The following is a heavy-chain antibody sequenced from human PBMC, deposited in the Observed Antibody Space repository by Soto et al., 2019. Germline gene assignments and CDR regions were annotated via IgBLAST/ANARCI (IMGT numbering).Heavy chain of an antibody. CDR2: INHSGST. J-gene: IGHJ4*02. D-gene: IGHD6-13*01. Sequence: SETLSLTCAVYGGSFSGYYWSWIRQPPGKGLEWIGEINHSGSTNYNPSLKSRVTISVDTSKNQFSLKLSSVTAADTAVYYCARGAAAIGGYFDYWAQGTLVTVSS. CDR1: GGSFSGYY. V-gene: IGHV4-34*01. CDR3: ARGAAAIGGYFDY.